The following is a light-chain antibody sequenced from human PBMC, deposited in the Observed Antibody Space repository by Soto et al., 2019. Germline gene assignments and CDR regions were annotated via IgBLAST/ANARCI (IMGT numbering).Light chain of an antibody. CDR3: LLYDGGALV. V-gene: IGLV7-43*01. CDR1: TGAVTSGYY. J-gene: IGLJ3*02. Sequence: QAVVTQEPSLTVSPGGTVTLTCASSTGAVTSGYYPNWFQQKPGQAPRPLIYSTSNKHSWTPARFSGSLLGGKAALTLSGVQPEDEAEYYCLLYDGGALVFGGGTKLTVL. CDR2: STS.